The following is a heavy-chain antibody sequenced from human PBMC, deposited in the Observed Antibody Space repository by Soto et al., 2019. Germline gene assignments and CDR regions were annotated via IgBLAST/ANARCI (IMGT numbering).Heavy chain of an antibody. J-gene: IGHJ5*02. CDR1: GYPLTSYG. D-gene: IGHD3-22*01. V-gene: IGHV1-18*01. CDR3: AMVIYYDSSGYFEVCDP. Sequence: ASVKVSSKALGYPLTSYGTSWVRQAPGKGLEWMGGISAYNGNTNDAQKLQGRVTMTTDTSTSTACVVLRSLRFDDTAVYFFAMVIYYDSSGYFEVCDPWGQGTRVTVSS. CDR2: ISAYNGNT.